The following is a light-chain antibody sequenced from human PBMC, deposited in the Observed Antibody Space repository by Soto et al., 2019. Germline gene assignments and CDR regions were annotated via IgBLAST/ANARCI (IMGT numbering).Light chain of an antibody. CDR1: SSDIGGYNY. CDR3: ASYSTTSTPYV. V-gene: IGLV2-14*01. J-gene: IGLJ1*01. CDR2: EVI. Sequence: QSALTQPASVSGSPGQSITISCTGTSSDIGGYNYVSWYQQHPGKAPKLMVYEVINRPSGVSHRFSGARSGNTASLTISGLQAEDEAVYYCASYSTTSTPYVFXTGTKLTVL.